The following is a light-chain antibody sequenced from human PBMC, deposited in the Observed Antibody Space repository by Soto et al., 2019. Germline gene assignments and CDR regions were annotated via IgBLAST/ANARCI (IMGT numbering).Light chain of an antibody. Sequence: QSVLTQPPSVSGAPGQRVTISCTGSSSNIGAGYDVHWYQQLPGTAPKLLIYGNSNRPSGVPDRFSGSESGTSASLAITGLQAGDEADYYCQSYDSSLSGSNVVFGGGTKLTVL. J-gene: IGLJ2*01. V-gene: IGLV1-40*01. CDR1: SSNIGAGYD. CDR2: GNS. CDR3: QSYDSSLSGSNVV.